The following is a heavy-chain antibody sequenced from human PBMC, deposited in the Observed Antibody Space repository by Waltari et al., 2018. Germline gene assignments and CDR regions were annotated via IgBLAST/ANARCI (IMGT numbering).Heavy chain of an antibody. V-gene: IGHV3-33*01. CDR1: GFTFSNHG. D-gene: IGHD4-17*01. CDR3: ASMATTSDFDY. CDR2: IGHDGTYK. J-gene: IGHJ4*02. Sequence: QVQLVESGGGVVQPGRSLRLSCVASGFTFSNHGMLWVRQAPGKGLEWVSLIGHDGTYKYYADSVKGRFSISRDNSKNTVYLQMNGLRAEDTAVYFCASMATTSDFDYWGQGTLVTVSS.